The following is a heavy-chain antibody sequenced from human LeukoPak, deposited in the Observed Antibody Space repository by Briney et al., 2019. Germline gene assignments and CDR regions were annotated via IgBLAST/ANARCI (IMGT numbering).Heavy chain of an antibody. CDR2: ISSSGSTI. V-gene: IGHV3-48*03. CDR3: AREGGNYFYMDV. J-gene: IGHJ6*03. CDR1: GFTFSSYE. D-gene: IGHD2-15*01. Sequence: GGSLRLSCAASGFTFSSYEMNWVRQVPGKGLEWVSYISSSGSTIYYADSVKGRFTTSRDNAKNSLYLQMNSLRADDAGVYYCAREGGNYFYMDVWGIGTTVTISS.